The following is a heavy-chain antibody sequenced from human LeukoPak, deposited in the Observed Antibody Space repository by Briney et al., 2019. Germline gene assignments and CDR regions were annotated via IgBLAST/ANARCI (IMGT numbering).Heavy chain of an antibody. J-gene: IGHJ4*02. V-gene: IGHV4-34*01. CDR1: GGSFSGYY. Sequence: PSETLSLTCAVYGGSFSGYYWSWIRQPPGKGLEWIGEINHSGSTNYNPSLKSRVTISVDMSKNQFSLKLSSVTAADTAVYYCASSGDQSNVDYWGQGTLVTVSS. CDR3: ASSGDQSNVDY. CDR2: INHSGST. D-gene: IGHD4-17*01.